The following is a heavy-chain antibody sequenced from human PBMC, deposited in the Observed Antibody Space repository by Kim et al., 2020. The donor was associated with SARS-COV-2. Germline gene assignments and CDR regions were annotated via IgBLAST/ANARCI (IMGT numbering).Heavy chain of an antibody. V-gene: IGHV3-23*01. Sequence: YYADSVKGRFTISRDNSKNTLYLQMNSLRAEDTAVYYCAKDASPRNAFDIWGQGTMVTVSS. CDR3: AKDASPRNAFDI. J-gene: IGHJ3*02.